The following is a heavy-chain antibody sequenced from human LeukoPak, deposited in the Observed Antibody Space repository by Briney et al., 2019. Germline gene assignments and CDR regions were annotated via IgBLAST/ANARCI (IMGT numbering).Heavy chain of an antibody. CDR1: GYTFTGYY. CDR3: ARLDPYCSSTSCVGDY. V-gene: IGHV1-2*02. J-gene: IGHJ4*02. Sequence: ASVKVSCKASGYTFTGYYMHWVRQAPGQGLEWMGWINPNSGGTNYAQKFQGRVTMTRDTSISTAYMELSRLRSDDTAVYYCARLDPYCSSTSCVGDYWGQGTLVTVSS. CDR2: INPNSGGT. D-gene: IGHD2-2*01.